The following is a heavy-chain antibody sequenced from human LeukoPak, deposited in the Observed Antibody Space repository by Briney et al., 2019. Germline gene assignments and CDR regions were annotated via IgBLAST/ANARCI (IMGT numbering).Heavy chain of an antibody. J-gene: IGHJ4*02. D-gene: IGHD2-15*01. V-gene: IGHV5-51*01. CDR3: ASQGYCSGGSCPPNY. Sequence: GESLKISCKGSGYSFTSYWIGWVRQMPGKGLEWMGIIYPGDSDTRYSPSFQGQVTISADKSISTAYLQWSSLKASDTAMYYCASQGYCSGGSCPPNYWGQGTLVTVSS. CDR1: GYSFTSYW. CDR2: IYPGDSDT.